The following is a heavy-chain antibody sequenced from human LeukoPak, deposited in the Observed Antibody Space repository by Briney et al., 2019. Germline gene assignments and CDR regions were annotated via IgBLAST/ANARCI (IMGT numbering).Heavy chain of an antibody. V-gene: IGHV3-21*01. Sequence: GGSLRLSCAASGFTFSSYSMNWVRQAPGKGLEWVSSISSSSYIYYADSVKGRFTISRDNAKNSLYLQMNSLRAEDTAVYYCARGREIVYYDFWSGYTGDNWFDPWGQGTLVTVSS. CDR1: GFTFSSYS. CDR2: ISSSSYI. J-gene: IGHJ5*02. D-gene: IGHD3-3*01. CDR3: ARGREIVYYDFWSGYTGDNWFDP.